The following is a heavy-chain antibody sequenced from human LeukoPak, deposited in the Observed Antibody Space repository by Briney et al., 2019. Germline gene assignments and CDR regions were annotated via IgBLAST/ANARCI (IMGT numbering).Heavy chain of an antibody. CDR2: ISYDGSNK. V-gene: IGHV3-30*18. J-gene: IGHJ4*02. CDR1: GFTFSSYG. CDR3: AKEPGVSSGYADY. Sequence: GGSLRLSCAASGFTFSSYGMHWVRQAPGKGLEWVVVISYDGSNKYYADSVKGRFTISRDNSKNTLYLQMNSLRAEDTAVYYCAKEPGVSSGYADYWGQGTLVTVSS. D-gene: IGHD3-22*01.